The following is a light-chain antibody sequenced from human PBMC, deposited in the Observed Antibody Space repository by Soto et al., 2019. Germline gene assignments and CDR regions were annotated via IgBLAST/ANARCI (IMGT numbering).Light chain of an antibody. CDR3: QHYDDWPYT. Sequence: EIVMTQSPATLSVSPGEGATLSCRASQSVRSNLAWYQQKPGQAPRLLIYGASPRAPGIPARFSGSGSGTEFPLTISSLQSEDFAVYYCQHYDDWPYTFGQGTKLEIK. CDR1: QSVRSN. V-gene: IGKV3-15*01. J-gene: IGKJ2*01. CDR2: GAS.